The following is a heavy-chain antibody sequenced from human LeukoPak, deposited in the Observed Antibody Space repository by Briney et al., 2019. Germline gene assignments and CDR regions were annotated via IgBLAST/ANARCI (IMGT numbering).Heavy chain of an antibody. D-gene: IGHD6-6*01. CDR2: IRSDGSNK. V-gene: IGHV3-30*02. Sequence: GGSLRLSCAASGFSIRTYAMHWVRQAPGKGLEWVAFIRSDGSNKYNEDSVKGRFTISRDNSRNTLDLQMSSLRAEDTAVYYCAKDPKYKGSSSGTFDLWGQGTLVTVSS. CDR3: AKDPKYKGSSSGTFDL. J-gene: IGHJ4*02. CDR1: GFSIRTYA.